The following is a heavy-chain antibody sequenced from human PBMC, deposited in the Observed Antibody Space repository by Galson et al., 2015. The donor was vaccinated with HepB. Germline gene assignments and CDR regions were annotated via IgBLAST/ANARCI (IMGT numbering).Heavy chain of an antibody. V-gene: IGHV1-69*13. J-gene: IGHJ5*02. CDR2: IIPIFGTA. Sequence: SVKVSCKASGGTFSSYAISWVRQAPGQGLEWMGGIIPIFGTANYAQKFQGRVTITADESTSTAYMELSSLRSEDTAVYYCARERSGYCSSTSCPYNWFDPWGQGTLVTVSS. D-gene: IGHD2-2*01. CDR3: ARERSGYCSSTSCPYNWFDP. CDR1: GGTFSSYA.